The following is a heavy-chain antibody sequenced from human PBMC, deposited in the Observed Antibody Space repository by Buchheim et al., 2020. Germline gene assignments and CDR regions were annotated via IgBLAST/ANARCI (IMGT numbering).Heavy chain of an antibody. Sequence: QVQLVESGGGVVQPGRSLRLSCAASGFTFSSYAMHWVRQAPGKGLEWVAVISYDGSNKYYADSVKGRFTISRDNSKNTLYLQMNSLRAEDTAVYYCARVREEYEAKYYFDYWGQGTL. CDR2: ISYDGSNK. J-gene: IGHJ4*02. CDR1: GFTFSSYA. D-gene: IGHD2/OR15-2a*01. V-gene: IGHV3-30*04. CDR3: ARVREEYEAKYYFDY.